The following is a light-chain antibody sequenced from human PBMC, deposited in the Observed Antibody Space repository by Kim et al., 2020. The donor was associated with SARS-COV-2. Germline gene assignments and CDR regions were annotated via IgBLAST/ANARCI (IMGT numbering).Light chain of an antibody. V-gene: IGLV3-21*01. Sequence: PGEPARITCGGKNIGSKSVHWYQQKPGQAPLLVIFYDDDRPSGIPERLSGSNTGKSATLAISRVEAGDEADYYCQVWDSNSDQWVFGGGTQLTVL. CDR3: QVWDSNSDQWV. CDR1: NIGSKS. J-gene: IGLJ3*02. CDR2: YDD.